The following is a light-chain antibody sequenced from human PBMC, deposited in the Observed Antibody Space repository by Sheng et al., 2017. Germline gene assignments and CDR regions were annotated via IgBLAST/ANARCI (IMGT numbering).Light chain of an antibody. CDR1: RVFYYSSNNKTY. V-gene: IGKV4-1*01. Sequence: DIVMTHVSSLPDCVSGRRGPPSPASPARVFYYSSNNKTYLAWYQVRPGQPPKLLLDWAFARESGVPDRFSGSGSGTDFTLTISSLQAEDLALYYCHQYYATPWTFGQGTKVEIK. CDR3: HQYYATPWT. CDR2: WAF. J-gene: IGKJ1*01.